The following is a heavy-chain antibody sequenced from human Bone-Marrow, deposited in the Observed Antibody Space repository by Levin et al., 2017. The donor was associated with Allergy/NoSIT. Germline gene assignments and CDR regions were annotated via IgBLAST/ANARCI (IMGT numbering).Heavy chain of an antibody. J-gene: IGHJ6*03. CDR2: LDGSSGKT. CDR3: AKAGTTVMLDYSYLDV. Sequence: GGSLRLSCTISGFIFADYAMNWVRQAPGRGLEWVSSLDGSSGKTHYADVVKGRFTISREYSKNTLFLQMNSLRVENTARYYCAKAGTTVMLDYSYLDVWGEGTAVTVSS. D-gene: IGHD4-17*01. V-gene: IGHV3-23*01. CDR1: GFIFADYA.